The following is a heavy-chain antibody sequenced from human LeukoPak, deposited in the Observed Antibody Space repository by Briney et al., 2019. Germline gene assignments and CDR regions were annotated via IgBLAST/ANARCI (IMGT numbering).Heavy chain of an antibody. J-gene: IGHJ4*02. CDR2: IYYSGNT. CDR1: GFNFSSYW. V-gene: IGHV4-39*01. CDR3: ARQTGSGLFILP. Sequence: GSLRLSCAASGFNFSSYWMSWVRQPPGKGLEWIGSIYYSGNTYYNASLKSQVSISIDTSKNRFSLKLTSVTAADTAVYYCARQTGSGLFILPGGQGTLVTVSS. D-gene: IGHD3/OR15-3a*01.